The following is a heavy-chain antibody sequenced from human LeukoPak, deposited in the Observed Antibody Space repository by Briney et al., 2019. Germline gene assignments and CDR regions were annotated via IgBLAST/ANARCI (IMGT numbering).Heavy chain of an antibody. J-gene: IGHJ4*02. CDR2: IYYSGST. CDR1: GCSISSYY. Sequence: PSETLSLTCTVSGCSISSYYWSWIRQPPGKGLEWIGYIYYSGSTNYNPSLKSRVSISVDTSKNQYSLKLSSVTAADAAVYYCARGIAAAGTGGFDYWGQGTLVTVSS. D-gene: IGHD6-13*01. CDR3: ARGIAAAGTGGFDY. V-gene: IGHV4-59*01.